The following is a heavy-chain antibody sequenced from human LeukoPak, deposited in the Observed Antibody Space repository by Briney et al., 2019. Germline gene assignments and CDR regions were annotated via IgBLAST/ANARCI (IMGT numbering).Heavy chain of an antibody. CDR1: GYSFTNYW. Sequence: GESLKISCKGSGYSFTNYWIGWVRQMPGKGLEWMGIIYPGDSDIRYSPSFQGQVTISADKSISTAYLQWSSLKASDTAMYYCARFVLTTMTDHFDYWGQGTLVTVSS. CDR2: IYPGDSDI. V-gene: IGHV5-51*01. D-gene: IGHD3-22*01. J-gene: IGHJ4*02. CDR3: ARFVLTTMTDHFDY.